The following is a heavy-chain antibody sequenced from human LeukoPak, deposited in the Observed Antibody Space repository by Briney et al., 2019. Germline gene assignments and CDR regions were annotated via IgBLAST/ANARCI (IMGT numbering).Heavy chain of an antibody. CDR3: ARGRAGSFFDS. V-gene: IGHV4-61*01. D-gene: IGHD1-26*01. Sequence: SETLSLTCTVSGGSFSSGSYYWSWIRQPPGKGLEWIGNSYYNGNPNYNPSLKSRVTISLDTSKNQFSLKLNSVTAADTAVYYCARGRAGSFFDSWGQGTLVTVSS. CDR1: GGSFSSGSYY. CDR2: SYYNGNP. J-gene: IGHJ4*02.